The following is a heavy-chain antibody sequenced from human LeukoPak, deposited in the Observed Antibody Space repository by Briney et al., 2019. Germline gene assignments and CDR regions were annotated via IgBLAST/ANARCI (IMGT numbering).Heavy chain of an antibody. CDR1: GFTFSSYA. CDR2: ISSSSSYI. CDR3: ARLGMAAHFDY. V-gene: IGHV3-21*01. Sequence: GGSLRLSCAASGFTFSSYAMSWVRQAPGKGLEWVSSISSSSSYIYYADSVKGRFTISRDNAKNSLYLQMNSLRAEDTAVYYCARLGMAAHFDYWGQGTLVTVSS. D-gene: IGHD5-24*01. J-gene: IGHJ4*02.